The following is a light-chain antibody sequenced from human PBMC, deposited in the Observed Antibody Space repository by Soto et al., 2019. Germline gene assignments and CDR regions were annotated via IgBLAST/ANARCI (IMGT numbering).Light chain of an antibody. CDR1: EDISNY. CDR3: QQYDNPPPWT. Sequence: DIQMTQSPSSLSASVGDRVTITCQASEDISNYLNWYQQKPGKAPKFLIYDASNLETGVPSRFSGSGSGTDFTFTISSLQPEDIATYYCQQYDNPPPWTFGQGTKVEIK. J-gene: IGKJ1*01. CDR2: DAS. V-gene: IGKV1-33*01.